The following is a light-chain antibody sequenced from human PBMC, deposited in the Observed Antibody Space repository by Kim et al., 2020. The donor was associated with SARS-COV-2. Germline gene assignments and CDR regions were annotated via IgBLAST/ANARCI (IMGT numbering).Light chain of an antibody. CDR2: EVN. CDR3: QSYDSNKLWV. J-gene: IGLJ3*02. Sequence: KALTISCTRSSGNIASNCVQWYQRRPGSAPMVVIYEVNQRPSGVPDRCSGSIDTSSRTASLTISGMKTEDEADYYCQSYDSNKLWVFGGGTQLTVL. CDR1: SGNIASNC. V-gene: IGLV6-57*03.